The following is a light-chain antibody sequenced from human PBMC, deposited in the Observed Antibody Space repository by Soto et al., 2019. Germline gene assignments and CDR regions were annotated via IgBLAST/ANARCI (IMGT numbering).Light chain of an antibody. J-gene: IGKJ4*01. CDR3: QQRGSYPLA. V-gene: IGKV3-11*01. CDR2: DAS. Sequence: EIVLTQSPATLSLSPGDRATLSCRASQSFSDYLAWYQQKPGQAPRLLIYDASTRATGTPARFSGSGSGTDFTLTISSLEPEDFAVYYCQQRGSYPLAFGGGTKVEIK. CDR1: QSFSDY.